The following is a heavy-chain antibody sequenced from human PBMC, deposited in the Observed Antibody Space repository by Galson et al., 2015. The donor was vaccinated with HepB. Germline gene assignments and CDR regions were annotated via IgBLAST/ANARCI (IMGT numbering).Heavy chain of an antibody. Sequence: SLRLSCAASGFTFSGYAMSWVRQAPGKGLEWVSAISGSGGSTYYADSVKGRFTISRDNSKNTLYLQMNSLRAEDTAVYYCAKDDALISYDSSGYYDYWGQGTLVTVSS. V-gene: IGHV3-23*01. D-gene: IGHD3-22*01. CDR1: GFTFSGYA. J-gene: IGHJ4*02. CDR2: ISGSGGST. CDR3: AKDDALISYDSSGYYDY.